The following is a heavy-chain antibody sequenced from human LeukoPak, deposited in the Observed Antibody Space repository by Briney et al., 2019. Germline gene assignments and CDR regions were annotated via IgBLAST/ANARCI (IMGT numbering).Heavy chain of an antibody. CDR3: ARVTHYYGSGSYPY. J-gene: IGHJ4*02. CDR2: INHSGNT. D-gene: IGHD3-10*01. CDR1: GGSISSYY. V-gene: IGHV4-59*12. Sequence: SETLSLTCTVSGGSISSYYWSWIRQPPGKGLEWIGEINHSGNTNYNPSLKSRVTISVDTSKNQFSLKMSSVTAADTAVYYCARVTHYYGSGSYPYWGQGTLVTVSS.